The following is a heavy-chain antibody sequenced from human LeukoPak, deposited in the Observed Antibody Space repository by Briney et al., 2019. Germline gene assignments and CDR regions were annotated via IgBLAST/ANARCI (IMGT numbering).Heavy chain of an antibody. CDR3: ATVPPRRRSGSYRMAA. J-gene: IGHJ6*04. CDR1: GFTFSTYR. V-gene: IGHV3-7*01. D-gene: IGHD1-26*01. Sequence: GGSLRLSCAASGFTFSTYRMHWVRQAPGKGLEWVANINPDGSEKNYVTSVRGRFTISRDNVQNSLYLQMNSLRADDTATYYCATVPPRRRSGSYRMAAWGKGTSVTVSS. CDR2: INPDGSEK.